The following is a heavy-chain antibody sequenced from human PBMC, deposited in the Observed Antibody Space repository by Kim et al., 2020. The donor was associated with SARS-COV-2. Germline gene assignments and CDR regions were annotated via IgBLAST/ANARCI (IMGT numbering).Heavy chain of an antibody. CDR3: AREVSSDLYYYYGMDV. D-gene: IGHD3-22*01. Sequence: SETLSLTCTVSGGSISSGDYYWSWIRQPPGKGLEWIGYIYYSGSTYYNPSLKSRVTISVDTSKNQFSLKLSSVTAADTAVYYCAREVSSDLYYYYGMDVWGQGTTVTVSS. J-gene: IGHJ6*02. CDR1: GGSISSGDYY. V-gene: IGHV4-30-4*01. CDR2: IYYSGST.